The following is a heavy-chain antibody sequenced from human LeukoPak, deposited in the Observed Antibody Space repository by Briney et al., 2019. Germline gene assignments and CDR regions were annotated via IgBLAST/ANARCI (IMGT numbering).Heavy chain of an antibody. V-gene: IGHV4-39*01. D-gene: IGHD2-2*02. Sequence: PSETLSLTCTVSGGSISSSSYYWGWIRQPPGKGLEWIGSIYYSGSTYYNPSLKSRVTISVDTSKNQFSLKLSSVTAADTAVYYCARLGVDIVVVPAAIVGFDYWGQGTLVTVSS. J-gene: IGHJ4*02. CDR1: GGSISSSSYY. CDR3: ARLGVDIVVVPAAIVGFDY. CDR2: IYYSGST.